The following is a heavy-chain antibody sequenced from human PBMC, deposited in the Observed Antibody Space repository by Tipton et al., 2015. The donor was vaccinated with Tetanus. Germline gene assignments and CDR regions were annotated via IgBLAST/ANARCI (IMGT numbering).Heavy chain of an antibody. Sequence: QLVQSGPEVKKPGASVKVSCKALGPTFSSSAVQWVRQARGQGLEWIGWTVIGSDKTKYAQKFQDRVTITRDTSTSTAYMELSSLRSDDTAVYYCAAEDYYGSGSYSSWGQGTLVTVSS. CDR1: GPTFSSSA. CDR3: AAEDYYGSGSYSS. CDR2: TVIGSDKT. D-gene: IGHD3-10*01. J-gene: IGHJ5*02. V-gene: IGHV1-58*01.